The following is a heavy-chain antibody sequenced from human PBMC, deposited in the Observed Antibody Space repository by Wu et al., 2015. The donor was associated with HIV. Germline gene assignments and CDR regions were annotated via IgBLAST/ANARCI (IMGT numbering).Heavy chain of an antibody. J-gene: IGHJ3*02. CDR2: INPNSGGT. CDR3: ASLVGTMISSRANSDAFDI. V-gene: IGHV1-2*02. CDR1: GYTFTGYY. D-gene: IGHD3-22*01. Sequence: QVQLVQSGAEVKKPGASVKVSCRASGYTFTGYYMHWVRQAPGQGLEWMGWINPNSGGTNYAQKFQGRVTMTRDTSISTAYMELSRLRSDDTAVYYCASLVGTMISSRANSDAFDIWAKGQWSPSLQ.